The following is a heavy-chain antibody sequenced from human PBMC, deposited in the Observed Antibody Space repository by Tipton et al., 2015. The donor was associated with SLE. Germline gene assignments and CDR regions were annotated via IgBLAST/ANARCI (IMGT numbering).Heavy chain of an antibody. Sequence: TLSLTCAVSGYPITSGYYWGWVRQPPGRGLEWIGNIYHNGNTYYNPSLKSRVVISVDTSKNQFYLRLTSVTAADTAVYYCAREFLNPVTTVHYYFDLWGRGTLVTVSS. J-gene: IGHJ2*01. CDR2: IYHNGNT. D-gene: IGHD4-11*01. CDR1: GYPITSGYY. V-gene: IGHV4-38-2*02. CDR3: AREFLNPVTTVHYYFDL.